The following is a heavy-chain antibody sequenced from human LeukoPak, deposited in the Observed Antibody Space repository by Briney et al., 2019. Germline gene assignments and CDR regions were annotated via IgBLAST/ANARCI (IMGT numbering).Heavy chain of an antibody. J-gene: IGHJ4*02. CDR3: ARGRYCSGGSCYGGFDY. D-gene: IGHD2-15*01. CDR1: GGSINSGDYY. Sequence: PSETLSLTCTVSGGSINSGDYYWSWIRQPPGRGLEWIGYVYYSGSTYYNPSLKSRVTISVDTSKNQFSLKLSSVTAADTAVYYCARGRYCSGGSCYGGFDYWGQGTLVTVSS. CDR2: VYYSGST. V-gene: IGHV4-30-4*01.